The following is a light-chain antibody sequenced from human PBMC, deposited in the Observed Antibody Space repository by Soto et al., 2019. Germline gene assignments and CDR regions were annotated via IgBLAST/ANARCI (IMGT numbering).Light chain of an antibody. CDR1: QSISSW. CDR3: QQYHSYPSA. CDR2: KAS. V-gene: IGKV1-5*03. Sequence: DIQMTQSPSTLSASVGDRVTITCRASQSISSWLAWYQQNPGKAPKLLIYKASILESGVPSRFSGSGSGTEFTLTISSLQPDDFATYYCQQYHSYPSAFGQGTRLEIK. J-gene: IGKJ5*01.